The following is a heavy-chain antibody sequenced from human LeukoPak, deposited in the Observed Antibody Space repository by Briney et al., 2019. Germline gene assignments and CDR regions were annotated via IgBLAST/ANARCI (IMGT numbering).Heavy chain of an antibody. CDR2: IYYSGST. V-gene: IGHV4-59*01. CDR1: VGSISSYY. D-gene: IGHD3-10*01. J-gene: IGHJ3*02. CDR3: ARSSSDPYYYGSGTPGRAFDI. Sequence: SETLSLTCTVSVGSISSYYWSWIRQPPGKGLEWIGYIYYSGSTNYNPSLKSRVTISVDTSKNQFSLKLSSVTAADTAVYYCARSSSDPYYYGSGTPGRAFDIWGQGTMVTVSS.